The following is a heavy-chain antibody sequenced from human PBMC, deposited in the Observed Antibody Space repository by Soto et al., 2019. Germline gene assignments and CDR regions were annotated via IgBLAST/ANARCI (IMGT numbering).Heavy chain of an antibody. CDR1: RFTFSSYG. V-gene: IGHV3-30*18. CDR2: ISYDGSNK. D-gene: IGHD6-13*01. CDR3: AKSRTHSSLYGMDV. J-gene: IGHJ6*02. Sequence: SLRLSCAASRFTFSSYGIRWVRPAPCKGLEWVAGISYDGSNKYYAGSVKGRFTISRDNSKNTLYLQMNSLRAEDTAVYYCAKSRTHSSLYGMDVWGQGTTVTVSS.